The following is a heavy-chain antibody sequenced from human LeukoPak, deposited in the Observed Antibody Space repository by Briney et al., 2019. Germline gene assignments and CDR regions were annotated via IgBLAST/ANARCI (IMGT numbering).Heavy chain of an antibody. Sequence: MASETLSLTCAVYGGSFSGYYWSWIRQPPGKGLEWIGEINHSGSTNYNPSLKSRVTISVDTSKNQFSLKLSSVTAADTAVYYCASGGRDCSSTSCYTRGVYFDYWGQGTLVTVSS. CDR3: ASGGRDCSSTSCYTRGVYFDY. J-gene: IGHJ4*02. V-gene: IGHV4-34*01. D-gene: IGHD2-2*02. CDR1: GGSFSGYY. CDR2: INHSGST.